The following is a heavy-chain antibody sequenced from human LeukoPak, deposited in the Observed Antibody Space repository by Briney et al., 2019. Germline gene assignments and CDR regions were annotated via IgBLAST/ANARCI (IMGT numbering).Heavy chain of an antibody. D-gene: IGHD3-22*01. V-gene: IGHV4-38-2*02. J-gene: IGHJ5*02. CDR1: NYSISSGYY. CDR3: ARDLGQYYDTSDNWFDP. CDR2: IDHSGST. Sequence: SETLSLTYTVSNYSISSGYYWRWIRQPPGKGLEWIGSIDHSGSTYYNPSLKSRVTTSVDTSKNQFSLKLTSVTAADTAVYYCARDLGQYYDTSDNWFDPWGQGTLVTVSS.